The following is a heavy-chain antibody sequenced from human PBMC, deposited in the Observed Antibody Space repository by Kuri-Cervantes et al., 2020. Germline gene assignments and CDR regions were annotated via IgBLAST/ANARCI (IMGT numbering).Heavy chain of an antibody. V-gene: IGHV4-30-2*01. D-gene: IGHD6-19*01. CDR3: ARGIIAVAGMPLS. Sequence: LRLSCAVSGDSISSGGYSWSWVRQPPGKGLDWIGYTYHSGSTYYNPSLKSRVTISVDRSKNQFSLKLSYVTAADPAVYYCARGIIAVAGMPLSWGQGTLVTVSS. J-gene: IGHJ5*02. CDR2: TYHSGST. CDR1: GDSISSGGYS.